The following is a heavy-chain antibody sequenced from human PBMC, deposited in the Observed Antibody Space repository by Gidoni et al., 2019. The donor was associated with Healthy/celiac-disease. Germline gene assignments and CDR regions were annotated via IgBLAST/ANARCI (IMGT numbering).Heavy chain of an antibody. D-gene: IGHD3-22*01. CDR2: ISYDGSNK. Sequence: QVQLVESGGGVVQPGRSLRLSCAASGFTFSSYAMPWVRQAPCKGLEWVAVISYDGSNKYYADSVKGRFTISRDNSKNTLYLQMNSLRAEDTAVYYCAREVLDYYDSSGDYGALGYWGQGTLVTVSS. CDR3: AREVLDYYDSSGDYGALGY. J-gene: IGHJ4*02. CDR1: GFTFSSYA. V-gene: IGHV3-30*04.